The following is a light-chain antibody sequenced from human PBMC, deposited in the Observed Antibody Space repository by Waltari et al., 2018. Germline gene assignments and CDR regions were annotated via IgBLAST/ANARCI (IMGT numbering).Light chain of an antibody. J-gene: IGLJ3*02. CDR2: DTN. V-gene: IGLV8-61*01. Sequence: QTVVTHAPSLSVSPGGTATLTCGLSSGPGPSACYPYWFQQAPGQAPRTLTFDTNPRSAGGPDRFSGSILDNKAALTITGARAEDECGYYCALSMGSGIWVFGGGTKLTVL. CDR1: SGPGPSACY. CDR3: ALSMGSGIWV.